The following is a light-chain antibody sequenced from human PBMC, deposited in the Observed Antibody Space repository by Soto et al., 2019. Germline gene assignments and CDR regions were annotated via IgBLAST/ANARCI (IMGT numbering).Light chain of an antibody. V-gene: IGKV3-15*01. Sequence: EIVMTQSPATLSVSPGERATLSCRASQTVLSNLAWYLQKPGQAPSLLIYGASTRATGIPARFSGSGSGTEFTLTISRLEPEDYAVYYCQQYGHSLWTFGQGTKVEIK. CDR2: GAS. CDR3: QQYGHSLWT. CDR1: QTVLSN. J-gene: IGKJ1*01.